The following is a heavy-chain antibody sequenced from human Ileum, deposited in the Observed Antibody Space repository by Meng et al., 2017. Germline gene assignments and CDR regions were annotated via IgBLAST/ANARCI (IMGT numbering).Heavy chain of an antibody. CDR1: GFTFSSHP. J-gene: IGHJ6*02. Sequence: GESLKISCAASGFTFSSHPMNWVRQAPGKGLEWVSNINGIGDYTFYADSVKGRFTISRDNAKNSLYLQMSSLRAEDTAVYYCARESEEYTGGMDVWGQGTTVTVSS. CDR3: ARESEEYTGGMDV. D-gene: IGHD6-6*01. CDR2: INGIGDYT. V-gene: IGHV3-21*01.